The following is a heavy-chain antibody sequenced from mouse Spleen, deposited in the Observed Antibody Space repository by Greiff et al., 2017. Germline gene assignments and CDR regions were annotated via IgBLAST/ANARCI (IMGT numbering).Heavy chain of an antibody. J-gene: IGHJ1*01. D-gene: IGHD1-1*01. CDR3: AREGILLRGYFDV. V-gene: IGHV1-82*01. CDR1: GYAFSSSW. CDR2: IYPGDGDT. Sequence: VKLQESGPELVKPGASVKISCKASGYAFSSSWVNWVKQRPGRGLEWIGRIYPGDGDTNYNGKFKGKATLTADKSSSTAYMQLSSLTSEDSAVYFCAREGILLRGYFDVWGAGTTVTVSS.